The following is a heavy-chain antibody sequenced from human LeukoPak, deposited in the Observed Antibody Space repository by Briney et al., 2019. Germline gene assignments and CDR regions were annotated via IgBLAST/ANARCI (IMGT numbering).Heavy chain of an antibody. J-gene: IGHJ6*03. CDR1: GFSFSNYN. V-gene: IGHV3-7*01. Sequence: GGSLRLSCAPSGFSFSNYNMNWVRQAPGKGLEWVANIKQDGSEKYYVDSVKGRFTISRDNAKNSLHLQMNSLRAEDTAVYYCAREAALSSSAYYYYYYYMDVWGKGTTVTVSS. CDR3: AREAALSSSAYYYYYYYMDV. CDR2: IKQDGSEK. D-gene: IGHD6-6*01.